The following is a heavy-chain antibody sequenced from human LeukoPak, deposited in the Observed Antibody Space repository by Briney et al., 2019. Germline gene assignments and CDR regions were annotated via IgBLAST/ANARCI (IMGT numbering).Heavy chain of an antibody. Sequence: GGSLRLSCAVSGFTFATYAMSWVRQAPGKGLEWVSTISGSGGSTYYADSVKGRFTISRDNSKNTLFLQMNSLRADDTAVYFCAKDQKSIAATGYDYWGQGTRVTVSS. CDR2: ISGSGGST. V-gene: IGHV3-23*01. D-gene: IGHD6-13*01. J-gene: IGHJ4*02. CDR1: GFTFATYA. CDR3: AKDQKSIAATGYDY.